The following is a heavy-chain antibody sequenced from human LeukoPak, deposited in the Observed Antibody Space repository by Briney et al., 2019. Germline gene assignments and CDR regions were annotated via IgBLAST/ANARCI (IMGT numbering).Heavy chain of an antibody. D-gene: IGHD1-26*01. CDR1: GGSISSSSYY. Sequence: SSETLSLTCTVSGGSISSSSYYWGWIRQPPGKGLEWIGNIYYSGSTYYNPSLKSRVTISVDTSKNQFSLKLSSVTAADTAVYYCARQSGSYGVYYYYMDVWGKGTTVTISS. CDR3: ARQSGSYGVYYYYMDV. V-gene: IGHV4-39*01. CDR2: IYYSGST. J-gene: IGHJ6*03.